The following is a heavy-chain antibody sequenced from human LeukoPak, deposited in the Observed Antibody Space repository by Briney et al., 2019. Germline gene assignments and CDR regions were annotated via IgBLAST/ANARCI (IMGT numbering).Heavy chain of an antibody. Sequence: SETLSLTCTVSGGSISSYYWGWIRQPPGKGLEWIGSIYHSGSTYYNPSLKSRVTISVDTSKNQFSLKLSSVTAADTAVYYCARTSHCSSTSCLNWFDPWGQGTLVTVSS. J-gene: IGHJ5*02. CDR2: IYHSGST. CDR3: ARTSHCSSTSCLNWFDP. V-gene: IGHV4-38-2*02. D-gene: IGHD2-2*01. CDR1: GGSISSYY.